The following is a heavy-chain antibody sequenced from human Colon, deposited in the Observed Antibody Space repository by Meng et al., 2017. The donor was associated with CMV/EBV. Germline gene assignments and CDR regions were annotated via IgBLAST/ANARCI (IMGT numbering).Heavy chain of an antibody. D-gene: IGHD1-26*01. CDR3: TTNRQVGAVDY. CDR2: INPDGSIT. Sequence: SAASGFTFSSHWINWVRQAPGKGLVWILRINPDGSITNYADSVKGRFTISRDNAKNTVYLQMNSLRADDTAMYYCTTNRQVGAVDYWGQGTLVTVSS. V-gene: IGHV3-74*01. CDR1: GFTFSSHW. J-gene: IGHJ4*02.